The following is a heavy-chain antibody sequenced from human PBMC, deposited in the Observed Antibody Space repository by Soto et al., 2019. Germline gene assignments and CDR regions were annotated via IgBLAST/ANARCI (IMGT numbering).Heavy chain of an antibody. CDR1: GYTFTSYA. D-gene: IGHD5-18*01. V-gene: IGHV1-3*01. CDR3: ARDAGYGYGYN. J-gene: IGHJ4*02. Sequence: GASGMVSCKASGYTFTSYAMHWVIHAPGQRLEWMGWINAGNGNTKYSQKFQGRVTITRDTSASTAYMELSSLRSEDTAVYYCARDAGYGYGYNWGQGTLVTFSS. CDR2: INAGNGNT.